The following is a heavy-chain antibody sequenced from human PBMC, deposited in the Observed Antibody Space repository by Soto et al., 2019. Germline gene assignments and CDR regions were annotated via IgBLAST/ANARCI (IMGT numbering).Heavy chain of an antibody. J-gene: IGHJ4*02. Sequence: PGWSLRLSCAASGFALGSSAMHWVRQAPGRGLEWVAVISYDGTNKYYADSVKGRFTISRQNSMNALYLEMKSLRANDTAVYYCARDSALDDFFDHWGQGTLVTVSS. CDR3: ARDSALDDFFDH. CDR2: ISYDGTNK. D-gene: IGHD2-2*03. V-gene: IGHV3-30-3*01. CDR1: GFALGSSA.